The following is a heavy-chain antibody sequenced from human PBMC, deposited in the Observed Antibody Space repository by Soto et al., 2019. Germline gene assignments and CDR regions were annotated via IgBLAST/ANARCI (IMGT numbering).Heavy chain of an antibody. V-gene: IGHV4-59*01. J-gene: IGHJ6*03. Sequence: CSLQQPRKGLVWIGYIYYSGSTNYNPSLKSRVTISVDTSKNQFSLKLSSMTAADTAVYYCARAGWYQLIFPDYYYYYMDVWGKGTPVTVS. CDR2: IYYSGST. CDR3: ARAGWYQLIFPDYYYYYMDV. D-gene: IGHD2-2*01.